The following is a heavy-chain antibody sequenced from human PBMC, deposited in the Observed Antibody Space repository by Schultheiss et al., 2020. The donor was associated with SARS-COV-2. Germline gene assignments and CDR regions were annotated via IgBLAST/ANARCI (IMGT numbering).Heavy chain of an antibody. CDR1: GYTFTGYY. Sequence: GESLKISCKASGYTFTGYYMHWVRQAPGQGLEWMGWINPNSGGTNYAQKFQGRVTMTRDTSISTAYMELSRLRSDDTAVYYCARTDYDILTGYAFDIWGQGTMVTVSS. D-gene: IGHD3-9*01. J-gene: IGHJ3*02. CDR2: INPNSGGT. CDR3: ARTDYDILTGYAFDI. V-gene: IGHV1-2*02.